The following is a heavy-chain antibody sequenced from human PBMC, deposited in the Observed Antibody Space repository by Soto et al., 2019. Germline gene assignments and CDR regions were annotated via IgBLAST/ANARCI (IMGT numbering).Heavy chain of an antibody. D-gene: IGHD2-2*02. V-gene: IGHV3-30-3*01. J-gene: IGHJ4*02. CDR2: ISYDGSNK. Sequence: PGGSLRLSCAASGFTFSSYAMHWVRQAPGKGLEWVAVISYDGSNKYYADSVKGRFTISRDNSKNTLYLQMNSLRAEDTAVYYCARAPAGAYCSSTSCYKGYFDYWGQGTLVTVSS. CDR1: GFTFSSYA. CDR3: ARAPAGAYCSSTSCYKGYFDY.